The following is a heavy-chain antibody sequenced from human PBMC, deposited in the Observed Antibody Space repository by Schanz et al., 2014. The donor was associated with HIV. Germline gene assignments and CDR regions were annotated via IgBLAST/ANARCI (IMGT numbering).Heavy chain of an antibody. V-gene: IGHV3-23*01. CDR1: GFTFTNYA. CDR2: IYSGGTT. D-gene: IGHD1-26*01. J-gene: IGHJ4*02. CDR3: ARGGGSGSYFAGYHFDY. Sequence: EVQLLESGGGLVQPGGSLRLSCAASGFTFTNYAMSWVRQAPGRGLEWVSVIYSGGTTYYADSVKGRITISRDNSKNTLYLQMNSLRVDDTAVYYCARGGGSGSYFAGYHFDYWGQGTLVTVSS.